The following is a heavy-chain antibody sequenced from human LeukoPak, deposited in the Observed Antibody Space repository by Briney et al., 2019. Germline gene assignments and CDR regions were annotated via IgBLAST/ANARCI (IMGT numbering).Heavy chain of an antibody. D-gene: IGHD3/OR15-3a*01. Sequence: GGSLRLSCAASGFTFRSYEMNWVRQAPGKGLEWVSYISSSGSTIYYADSVKGRFTVSRDNAKNSIYLQMNSLRAEDTVVYYCVRWTIDYWGQGPLVTVSS. J-gene: IGHJ4*02. CDR1: GFTFRSYE. CDR3: VRWTIDY. V-gene: IGHV3-48*03. CDR2: ISSSGSTI.